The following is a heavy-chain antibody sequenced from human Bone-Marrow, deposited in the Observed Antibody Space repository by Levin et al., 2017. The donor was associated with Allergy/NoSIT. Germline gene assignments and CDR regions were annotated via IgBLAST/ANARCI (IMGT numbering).Heavy chain of an antibody. CDR1: DDSISSSNW. CDR2: IYHSGST. V-gene: IGHV4-4*02. J-gene: IGHJ5*02. D-gene: IGHD7-27*01. CDR3: ARRNVLAPGEDWFDP. Sequence: SEALSLTCGVSDDSISSSNWWTWVRQPPGKGLEWIGEIYHSGSTNYNPSLKSRVTISVEKSKNQFSLKLSSVTAADTAVYYCARRNVLAPGEDWFDPWGQGTLVTVSS.